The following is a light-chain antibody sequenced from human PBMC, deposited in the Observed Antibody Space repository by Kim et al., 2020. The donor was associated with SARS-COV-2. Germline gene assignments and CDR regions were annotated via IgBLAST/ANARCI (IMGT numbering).Light chain of an antibody. CDR2: GAS. J-gene: IGKJ2*01. V-gene: IGKV3-20*01. CDR3: QQYESSPYT. CDR1: QSVSSSY. Sequence: EIVLTQSPGTLSLSPGERATLSCRASQSVSSSYLAWYQQKPGQAPRLLIYGASSRATGIPDRFSGSGSGTDFTLTISRLEPEDFAVYYSQQYESSPYTFGRENKLEI.